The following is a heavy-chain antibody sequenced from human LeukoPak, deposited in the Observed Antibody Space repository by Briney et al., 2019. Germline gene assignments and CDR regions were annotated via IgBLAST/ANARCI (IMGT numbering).Heavy chain of an antibody. CDR1: GFTFSSYA. V-gene: IGHV3-23*01. CDR2: ISGSGGST. Sequence: PGGSLRLSCAASGFTFSSYAMSWVRQAPGKGLEWVSAISGSGGSTYYADSVKCRFTISRDNSKNTLYLQMNSLRAEDTAVYYCAKYDCSSTSCHSTDYWGQGTLVTVSS. CDR3: AKYDCSSTSCHSTDY. D-gene: IGHD2-2*01. J-gene: IGHJ4*02.